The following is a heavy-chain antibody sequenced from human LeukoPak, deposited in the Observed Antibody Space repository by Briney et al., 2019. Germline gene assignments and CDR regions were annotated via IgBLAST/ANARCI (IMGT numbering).Heavy chain of an antibody. J-gene: IGHJ4*02. CDR2: IRGSGITT. CDR3: ARYTSTLYGGFDY. CDR1: GFTFNNYA. D-gene: IGHD3-10*02. Sequence: PPGGSLRLSCAASGFTFNNYAMTWVRQAPGKGLEWVSGIRGSGITTYYADSVKGRFTISKDSSRNTLHLQMNSLRAEDTVVYYCARYTSTLYGGFDYWGQGTLVTVSS. V-gene: IGHV3-23*01.